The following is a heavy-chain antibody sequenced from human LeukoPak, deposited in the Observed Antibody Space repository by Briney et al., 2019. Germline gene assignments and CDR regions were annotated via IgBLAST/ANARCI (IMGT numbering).Heavy chain of an antibody. Sequence: GASVKVSCKASGYTFTSYAMNWVRQAPGQGLEWMGWINTNTGNPTYAQGFTGRFVFSLDTSVSTAYLQISSLKAEDTAVYYCARVLAAAGRSDFDYWGQGTLVTVSS. J-gene: IGHJ4*02. CDR2: INTNTGNP. CDR3: ARVLAAAGRSDFDY. D-gene: IGHD6-13*01. CDR1: GYTFTSYA. V-gene: IGHV7-4-1*02.